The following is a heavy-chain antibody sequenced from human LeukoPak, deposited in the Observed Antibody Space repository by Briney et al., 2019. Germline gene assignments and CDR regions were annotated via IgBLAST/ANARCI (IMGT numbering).Heavy chain of an antibody. CDR3: ARGPNMVRGVNYYYYGMDV. Sequence: SVKVSCKASGGTFSSYAISWVRQAPGQGLEWMGGIIPIFGTANYAQKFQGRVTITTDESTSTAYMELSSLRSEDTAVYYCARGPNMVRGVNYYYYGMDVWGQGTTVTVSS. D-gene: IGHD3-10*01. J-gene: IGHJ6*02. CDR1: GGTFSSYA. V-gene: IGHV1-69*05. CDR2: IIPIFGTA.